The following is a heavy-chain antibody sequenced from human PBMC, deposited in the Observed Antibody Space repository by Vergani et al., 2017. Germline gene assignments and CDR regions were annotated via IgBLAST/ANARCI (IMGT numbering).Heavy chain of an antibody. J-gene: IGHJ4*02. D-gene: IGHD2-2*01. CDR1: GFTFSSYA. CDR3: AKSXSRLPAAIWRGWDY. Sequence: EVQLVESGGGLVQPGGSLRLSCAASGFTFSSYAMSWVRQAPGKGLEWVSAISGSGGSTYYADSVKGRFTISRDNSKNTLYLQMTSLRAEDTAVYYCAKSXSRLPAAIWRGWDYWGQGTLVTVSS. V-gene: IGHV3-23*04. CDR2: ISGSGGST.